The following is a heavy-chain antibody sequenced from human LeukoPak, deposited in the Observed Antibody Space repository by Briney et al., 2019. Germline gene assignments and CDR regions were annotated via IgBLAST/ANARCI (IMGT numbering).Heavy chain of an antibody. CDR2: INSGGTTT. V-gene: IGHV3-23*01. D-gene: IGHD2-2*01. Sequence: GGSLGLSCAACGFAFSTYTMNWARQAPGKGLEWVASINSGGTTTHYAFSVKGRFTISRDNSKNTLYLQMNSLRAEDTAVYYCAKGALYQLPPVGWFDPWGQGTLVTVSS. CDR1: GFAFSTYT. CDR3: AKGALYQLPPVGWFDP. J-gene: IGHJ5*02.